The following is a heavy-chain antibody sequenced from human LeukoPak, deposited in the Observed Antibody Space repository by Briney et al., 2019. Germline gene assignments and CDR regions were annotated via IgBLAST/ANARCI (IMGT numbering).Heavy chain of an antibody. CDR3: AKDSSGWYGLSDY. D-gene: IGHD6-19*01. Sequence: GGSLRLSCATSGFTFTTFWMHWVRQAPGKGLEWVSGLNWNGGNTGYADSVRGRFTISRDNAKNSLYLQMNSLRAEDTALYYCAKDSSGWYGLSDYWGQGTLVTVSS. CDR1: GFTFTTFW. V-gene: IGHV3-20*04. J-gene: IGHJ4*02. CDR2: LNWNGGNT.